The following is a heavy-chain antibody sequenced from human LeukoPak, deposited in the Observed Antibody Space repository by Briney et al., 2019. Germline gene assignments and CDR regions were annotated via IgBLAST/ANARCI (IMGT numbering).Heavy chain of an antibody. CDR3: ASNYCSGGSCYYTY. CDR1: GGTFSSYA. J-gene: IGHJ4*02. V-gene: IGHV1-69*01. D-gene: IGHD2-15*01. Sequence: SVKVSCKASGGTFSSYAISWVRQAPGQGLEWMGGIIPIFGTPNYAQKFQGRVTITADESTSTAYMELSSLRSEDTAVYYCASNYCSGGSCYYTYWGQGTLVTVSS. CDR2: IIPIFGTP.